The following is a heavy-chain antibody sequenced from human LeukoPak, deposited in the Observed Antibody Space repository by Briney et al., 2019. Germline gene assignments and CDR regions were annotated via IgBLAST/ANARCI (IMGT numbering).Heavy chain of an antibody. CDR3: AADGGYYDSSGVNDAFDI. CDR2: IVVGSGNT. Sequence: SVKVSCKASGFTFTSSAVQWVRQARGQRLEWIGWIVVGSGNTNYAQKLQERVTITRDMSTSTAYMKLSSRRSEDTAVYYCAADGGYYDSSGVNDAFDIWGQGTMVTVSS. J-gene: IGHJ3*02. CDR1: GFTFTSSA. V-gene: IGHV1-58*01. D-gene: IGHD3-22*01.